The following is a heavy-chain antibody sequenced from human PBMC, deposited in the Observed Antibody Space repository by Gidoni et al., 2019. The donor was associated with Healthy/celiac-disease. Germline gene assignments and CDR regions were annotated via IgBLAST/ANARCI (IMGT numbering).Heavy chain of an antibody. CDR3: ARGTEHGFDP. Sequence: QVQLQESGPGLVKPSQTLSLTCTVSGGSISSGSYYWSWIRQPAGKGLEWIGRIYTSGSTNHNPSLKSRVTISVDTSKNQFSLKLSSVTAADTAVYYCARGTEHGFDPWGQGTLVTVSS. V-gene: IGHV4-61*02. D-gene: IGHD3-10*01. J-gene: IGHJ5*02. CDR1: GGSISSGSYY. CDR2: IYTSGST.